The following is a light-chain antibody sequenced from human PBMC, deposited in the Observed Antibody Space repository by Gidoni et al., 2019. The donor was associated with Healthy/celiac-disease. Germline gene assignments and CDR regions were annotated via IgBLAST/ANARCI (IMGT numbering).Light chain of an antibody. CDR3: QQYYSTPPT. J-gene: IGKJ2*01. Sequence: DIVMTQSPDSRAVSLGERATINCKSSQSVLYSSNNKNYLAWYQQKPGQPPKLLIYWASTRESGVPDRFSGSGSGTDFTLTISSLLAEDVAVYYCQQYYSTPPTFGQGTKLEIK. CDR1: QSVLYSSNNKNY. CDR2: WAS. V-gene: IGKV4-1*01.